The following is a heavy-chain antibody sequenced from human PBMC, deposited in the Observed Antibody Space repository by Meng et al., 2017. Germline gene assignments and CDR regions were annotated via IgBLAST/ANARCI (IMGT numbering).Heavy chain of an antibody. J-gene: IGHJ4*02. D-gene: IGHD3-16*01. V-gene: IGHV3-53*02. Sequence: EVELVETGGGLSQHERCLRLCCAAYGFTVSSDYMSWVRQAPGKGLEWVSVIYRCGSTYYALSVKGRFTISRDNSKTTLYLQMNSLRAEDTAVYYCARDLGYWGQGTLVTVSS. CDR1: GFTVSSDY. CDR3: ARDLGY. CDR2: IYRCGST.